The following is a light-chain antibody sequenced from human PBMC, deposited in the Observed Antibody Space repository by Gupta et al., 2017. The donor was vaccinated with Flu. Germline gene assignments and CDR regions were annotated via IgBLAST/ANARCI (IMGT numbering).Light chain of an antibody. J-gene: IGLJ3*02. CDR2: EDD. CDR1: SSNIGEKY. CDR3: GTWDSSLGAAV. Sequence: QPVLTQPPSVSAAPGQTVTISCSGSSSNIGEKYVSWYKELPGTAPKLLIYEDDKRPSGIPDRLSASKSGTSATLAITGLQTGDEADYYCGTWDSSLGAAVFGGGTKLTVL. V-gene: IGLV1-51*01.